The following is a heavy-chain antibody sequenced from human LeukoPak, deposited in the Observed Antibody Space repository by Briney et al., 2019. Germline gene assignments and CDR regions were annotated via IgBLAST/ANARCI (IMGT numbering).Heavy chain of an antibody. D-gene: IGHD4-17*01. J-gene: IGHJ5*02. CDR2: ISAYNGNT. V-gene: IGHV1-18*01. Sequence: ASVKVSCKASGYTFTSYGISWVRQAPGQGLEWMGWISAYNGNTNYAQKLQGRVTMTTDTSTSTAYMELRSLRSDDTAVYYCARGINYGDYLNWFDPWGQGTLVTVSS. CDR3: ARGINYGDYLNWFDP. CDR1: GYTFTSYG.